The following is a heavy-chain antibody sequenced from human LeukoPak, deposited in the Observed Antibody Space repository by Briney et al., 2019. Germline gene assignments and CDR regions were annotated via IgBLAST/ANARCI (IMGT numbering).Heavy chain of an antibody. V-gene: IGHV4-61*01. CDR1: GGSVSSGSYY. J-gene: IGHJ6*04. CDR2: IYYSGST. CDR3: ARDSDCSGGSCYSDGYYYYYGMDV. D-gene: IGHD2-15*01. Sequence: TPSETLSLTCTVSGGSVSSGSYYWSWIRQPPGKGLEWIGYIYYSGSTNYNPSLKSRVTISVDTSKNQFSLKLSSVTAADTAVYYCARDSDCSGGSCYSDGYYYYYGMDVWGEGTTVTVSS.